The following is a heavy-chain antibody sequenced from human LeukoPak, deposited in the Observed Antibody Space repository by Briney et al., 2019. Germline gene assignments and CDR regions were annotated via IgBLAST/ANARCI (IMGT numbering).Heavy chain of an antibody. CDR3: ARDFRDAYCGGDCYYYYGMDV. Sequence: ASVKVSCKASGYTFTSYGISWVRQAPGQGLEWMGWISAYNGNTNYAQKLQGRVTMTTGTSTSTAYMELRSLRSDDTAVYYCARDFRDAYCGGDCYYYYGMDVWGQGTTVTVS. CDR1: GYTFTSYG. V-gene: IGHV1-18*01. J-gene: IGHJ6*02. D-gene: IGHD2-21*02. CDR2: ISAYNGNT.